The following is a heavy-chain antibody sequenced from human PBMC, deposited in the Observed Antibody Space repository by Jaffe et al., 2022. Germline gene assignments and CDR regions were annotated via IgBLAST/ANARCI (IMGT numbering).Heavy chain of an antibody. CDR2: IRVDGTNT. Sequence: QVQLVESGGGVVQPGGSLRLACAASAFTFNRYGMHWVRQAPGKGLEWVAYIRVDGTNTYYADSLKGRFTISRDNSMNTLYLQMHSLRAEDTAVYYCARDRHPYYFDYWGQGALVTVSS. V-gene: IGHV3-30*02. CDR3: ARDRHPYYFDY. J-gene: IGHJ4*02. CDR1: AFTFNRYG.